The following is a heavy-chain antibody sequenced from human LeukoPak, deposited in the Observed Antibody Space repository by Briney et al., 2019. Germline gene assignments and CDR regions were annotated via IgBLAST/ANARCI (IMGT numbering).Heavy chain of an antibody. J-gene: IGHJ4*02. CDR3: ARLPSSWYGLPDY. D-gene: IGHD6-13*01. CDR1: RYTFTSYD. V-gene: IGHV1-8*03. CDR2: MNPNSGNT. Sequence: ASVKVSCKASRYTFTSYDINWVRQATGQGLEWMGWMNPNSGNTGYAQKFQGRVTITRNTSISTAYMELSSLRSEDTAVYYCARLPSSWYGLPDYWGQGTLVTVSS.